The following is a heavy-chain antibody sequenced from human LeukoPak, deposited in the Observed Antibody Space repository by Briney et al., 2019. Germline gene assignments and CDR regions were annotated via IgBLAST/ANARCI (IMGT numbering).Heavy chain of an antibody. CDR1: GYSFTGYY. CDR2: INPDSGGA. J-gene: IGHJ5*02. V-gene: IGHV1-2*02. Sequence: GASVKVSCKASGYSFTGYYMHWVRQAPGQGLEWMGWINPDSGGANYAQKFQGRVTMTRDTSIATAYMELSRLTSDDTAVYYCARENSTSRWSWFAPWGQGTLVTVSS. CDR3: ARENSTSRWSWFAP. D-gene: IGHD2/OR15-2a*01.